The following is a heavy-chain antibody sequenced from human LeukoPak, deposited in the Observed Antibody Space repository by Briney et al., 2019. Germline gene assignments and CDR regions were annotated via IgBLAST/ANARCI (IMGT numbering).Heavy chain of an antibody. V-gene: IGHV3-72*01. CDR2: SRNEANAYTT. J-gene: IGHJ2*01. D-gene: IGHD3-10*01. CDR3: ARVNGVYWYFDL. CDR1: GFTLSDHY. Sequence: GGSLRLSCAASGFTLSDHYIDWVRQAPGKGLEWVGRSRNEANAYTTDYAASVRGRFTISRDDSKNSLYLQMNSLKTEDTAVYYCARVNGVYWYFDLWGRGTPVTVSS.